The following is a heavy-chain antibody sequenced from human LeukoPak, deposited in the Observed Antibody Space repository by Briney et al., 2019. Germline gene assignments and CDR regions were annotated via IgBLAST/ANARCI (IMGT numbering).Heavy chain of an antibody. V-gene: IGHV3-15*01. CDR3: TTDNVEMATMVGPGGVVDLDY. D-gene: IGHD5-24*01. CDR1: GFTFSNAW. J-gene: IGHJ4*02. CDR2: IKSKTDGGTA. Sequence: TGGSLRLSCAASGFTFSNAWMSWVRQAPGKGLEWVGRIKSKTDGGTADYAAPVKGRFTISRDDSKNTLYLQMNSLKTEDTAVYYCTTDNVEMATMVGPGGVVDLDYWGQGTLVTVSS.